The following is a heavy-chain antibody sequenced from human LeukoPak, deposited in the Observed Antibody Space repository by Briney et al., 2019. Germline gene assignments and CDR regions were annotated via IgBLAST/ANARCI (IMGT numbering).Heavy chain of an antibody. CDR1: GGSFSGYY. D-gene: IGHD6-13*01. J-gene: IGHJ4*02. CDR2: INHSGST. CDR3: AKGRRRAYSSPGFDY. Sequence: PSETLSLTCAVYGGSFSGYYWSWIRQPPGKGLEWIGEINHSGSTNYNPSLKSRVTISVDTPKNQFSLKLSSVTAADTAVYYCAKGRRRAYSSPGFDYWGQGTLVTVSS. V-gene: IGHV4-34*01.